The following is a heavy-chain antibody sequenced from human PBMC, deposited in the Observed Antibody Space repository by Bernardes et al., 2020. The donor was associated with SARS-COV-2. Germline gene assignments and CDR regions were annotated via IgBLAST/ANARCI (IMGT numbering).Heavy chain of an antibody. Sequence: SLRLSCAASGFTFDSYAMHWVSQAPGKGLEWVAVISADGSTIHYADSVKGRFTISRDNSKNTLYLQMDSLRPEDSAVYYCAKDCRRSGWFFDPWGQGTLVTVSS. CDR1: GFTFDSYA. CDR2: ISADGSTI. D-gene: IGHD6-19*01. J-gene: IGHJ5*02. V-gene: IGHV3-30*18. CDR3: AKDCRRSGWFFDP.